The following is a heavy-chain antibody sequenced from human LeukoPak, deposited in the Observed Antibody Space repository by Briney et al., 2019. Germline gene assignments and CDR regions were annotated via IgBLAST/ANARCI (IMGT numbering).Heavy chain of an antibody. D-gene: IGHD3-10*01. J-gene: IGHJ5*02. CDR2: IYHSGST. CDR3: ARVLWFGELVNWFDP. V-gene: IGHV4-30-2*01. Sequence: SQTLSLTCAVSGGSISSGGYSWSWIRQPPGKGLEWIGYIYHSGSTYYNPSLKSRVTISVDRSKNQFSLKLSSVTAADTAVYYCARVLWFGELVNWFDPWGQGTLVTVSS. CDR1: GGSISSGGYS.